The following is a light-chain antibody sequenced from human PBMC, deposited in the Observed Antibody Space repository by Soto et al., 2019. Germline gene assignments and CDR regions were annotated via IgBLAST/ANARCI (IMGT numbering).Light chain of an antibody. V-gene: IGLV2-18*02. J-gene: IGLJ1*01. CDR3: SSYTTSNTCV. CDR2: DVS. Sequence: QSALTQPPSVSGSPGQSVAISCTGTSSDVGSNNRVSWYQQPPGSAPKLIIYDVSNRPSGIPDRFSGSKSANTASLTISGLQTEDEADYYCSSYTTSNTCVFGTGTQLTVL. CDR1: SSDVGSNNR.